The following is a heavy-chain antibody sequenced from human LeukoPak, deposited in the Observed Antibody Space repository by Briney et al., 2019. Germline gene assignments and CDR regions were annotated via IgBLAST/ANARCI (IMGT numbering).Heavy chain of an antibody. J-gene: IGHJ4*02. CDR2: INHSGST. V-gene: IGHV4-34*01. CDR1: GGSFRDYY. Sequence: PSETLSLTCAVYGGSFRDYYWSWIRQSPGKGLELIGEINHSGSTNYNPSLKSRVTISVDTSKNQFSLKLSSVTAADTALYYCARGFGYFDWLLSVWGQGTRVTVSS. CDR3: ARGFGYFDWLLSV. D-gene: IGHD3-9*01.